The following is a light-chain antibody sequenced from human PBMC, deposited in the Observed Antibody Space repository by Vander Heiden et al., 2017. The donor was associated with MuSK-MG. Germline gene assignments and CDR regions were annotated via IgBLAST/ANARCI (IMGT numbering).Light chain of an antibody. CDR2: DVS. CDR1: VSDVGGDNN. J-gene: IGLJ1*01. V-gene: IGLV2-14*03. CDR3: SSYRSSSTLHV. Sequence: QPAPTQPASVSGSPAQSITMFCTETVSDVGGDNNVPWYQPPQGTYTKTMIYDVSVRPSGVSKCFSGSKSGNTASLTISGLQAEDEADYYCSSYRSSSTLHVFGTGTKVTVL.